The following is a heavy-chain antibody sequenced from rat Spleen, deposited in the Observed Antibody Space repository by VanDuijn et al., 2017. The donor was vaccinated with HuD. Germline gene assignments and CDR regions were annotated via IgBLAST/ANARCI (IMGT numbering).Heavy chain of an antibody. V-gene: IGHV5S13*01. J-gene: IGHJ1*01. CDR2: ISTGGTNT. D-gene: IGHD4-1*01. Sequence: EVRLVESGGGLVQPGRSLKLSCAASGFTFTNYDMAWVRQAPTKGLEWIASISTGGTNTYYRGSVKGRFTISRDNAKNTQYLQMDSLRSEDTATYYWARRGTGPRYYWYFDFWGPGTMVTVSS. CDR1: GFTFTNYD. CDR3: ARRGTGPRYYWYFDF.